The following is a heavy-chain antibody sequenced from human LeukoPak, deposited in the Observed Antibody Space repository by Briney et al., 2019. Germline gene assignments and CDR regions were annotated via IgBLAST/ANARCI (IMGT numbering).Heavy chain of an antibody. Sequence: SETLSLTCTVSGGSISSYYWSWIRQPPGKGLEWIGSVSYSGSTYYSPSLKSRVTISLDTSKNQFSLKLTSMTAADTAVYFCARDNVVDATSGIDYWGQGTLVTVSS. J-gene: IGHJ4*02. V-gene: IGHV4-59*12. CDR1: GGSISSYY. CDR2: VSYSGST. D-gene: IGHD2-21*01. CDR3: ARDNVVDATSGIDY.